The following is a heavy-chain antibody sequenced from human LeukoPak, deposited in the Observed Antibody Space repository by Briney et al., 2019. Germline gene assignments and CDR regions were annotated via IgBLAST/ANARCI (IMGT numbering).Heavy chain of an antibody. CDR2: INPNSSGT. CDR3: AREVGPLYDYVWGEFLYPRHWFDP. CDR1: GYTFTGYY. V-gene: IGHV1-2*02. Sequence: ASVKVSCKASGYTFTGYYMHWVQQAPGQGLEWMGWINPNSSGTNYAQKFQGRITMTRDTSISTAYMELSRLRSDDTAVYYCAREVGPLYDYVWGEFLYPRHWFDPWGQGTLVTVSS. J-gene: IGHJ5*02. D-gene: IGHD3-16*01.